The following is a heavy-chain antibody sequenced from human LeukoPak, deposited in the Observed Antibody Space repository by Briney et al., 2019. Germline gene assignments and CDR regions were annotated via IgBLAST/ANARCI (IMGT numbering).Heavy chain of an antibody. CDR1: GYTFTGYY. Sequence: GASVKVSCKASGYTFTGYYMHWVRQAPGQGLEWMGWINPNSGGTNYAQKFQGRVTMTRDTSISTAYMELSRLRSDDTAVYYCAREIYYGSRSYYFDYWGQGTLVTVSS. V-gene: IGHV1-2*02. J-gene: IGHJ4*02. D-gene: IGHD3-10*01. CDR2: INPNSGGT. CDR3: AREIYYGSRSYYFDY.